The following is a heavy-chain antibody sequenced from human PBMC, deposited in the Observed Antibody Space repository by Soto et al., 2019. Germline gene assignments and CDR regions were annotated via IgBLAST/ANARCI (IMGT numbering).Heavy chain of an antibody. CDR1: GFSLSTSGVG. V-gene: IGHV2-5*02. D-gene: IGHD7-27*01. Sequence: SGPTLVNPTQTLTLTCTFSGFSLSTSGVGVGWIRQPPGKALEWLALIYWDDDKRYSPSLKSRLTITKDTSKNQVVLTMTNMDPVDTATFYCAHSLIPNWGSRGAFDYWGQGTLVTVSS. CDR3: AHSLIPNWGSRGAFDY. J-gene: IGHJ4*02. CDR2: IYWDDDK.